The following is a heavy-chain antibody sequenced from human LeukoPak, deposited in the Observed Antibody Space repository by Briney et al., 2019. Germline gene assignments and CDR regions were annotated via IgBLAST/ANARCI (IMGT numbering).Heavy chain of an antibody. J-gene: IGHJ4*02. D-gene: IGHD4-17*01. CDR2: ISGSGGST. V-gene: IGHV3-23*01. CDR1: GFTFSSYA. CDR3: ARDGGGYGDYGDDY. Sequence: GGSLRLSCAASGFTFSSYAMSWVRQAPGKGLEWVSAISGSGGSTYYADSVKGRFTISRDNSKNTLYLQMNSLRAEDTAVYYCARDGGGYGDYGDDYWGQGTLVTVSS.